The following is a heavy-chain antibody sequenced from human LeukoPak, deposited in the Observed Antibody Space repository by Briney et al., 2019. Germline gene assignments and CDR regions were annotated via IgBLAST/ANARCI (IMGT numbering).Heavy chain of an antibody. CDR3: ARVYGSGSYNFDY. V-gene: IGHV4-4*02. CDR1: GVSISSNNW. CDR2: IFHSGST. D-gene: IGHD3-10*01. Sequence: SETLSLTCAVSGVSISSNNWWSWVRQPPGKGLEWIGEIFHSGSTYYNPSLKSRVTISVDTSKNQFSLKLSSVTAADTAVYYCARVYGSGSYNFDYWGQGTLVTVSS. J-gene: IGHJ4*02.